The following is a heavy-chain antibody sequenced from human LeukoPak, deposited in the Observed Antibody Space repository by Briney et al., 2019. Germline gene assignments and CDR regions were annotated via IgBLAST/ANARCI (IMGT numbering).Heavy chain of an antibody. D-gene: IGHD3/OR15-3a*01. CDR3: ARSDFRYYYYYYMDV. CDR2: IIPIFGTA. J-gene: IGHJ6*03. V-gene: IGHV1-69*01. CDR1: GGTFSSYA. Sequence: SVKVSCKASGGTFSSYAISWVRQAPGQGLEWMGGIIPIFGTANYAQKFQGRVTTTADESTSTAYMELSSLRSEDTAVYYCARSDFRYYYYYYMDVWGKGTTVTVSS.